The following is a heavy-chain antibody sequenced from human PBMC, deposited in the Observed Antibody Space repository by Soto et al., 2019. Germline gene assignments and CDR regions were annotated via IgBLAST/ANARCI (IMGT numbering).Heavy chain of an antibody. CDR3: AKVGYGDYVGYYGMDV. V-gene: IGHV3-30*18. D-gene: IGHD4-17*01. J-gene: IGHJ6*02. Sequence: PGGPLRLSGAASVFTFGGYDMHWVRQAPGKGLKWVAVISYDGSNKYYADSVKGRFTISRDNSKNTLYLQMNSLRAEDTAVYYCAKVGYGDYVGYYGMDVWGQGTTVTVSS. CDR2: ISYDGSNK. CDR1: VFTFGGYD.